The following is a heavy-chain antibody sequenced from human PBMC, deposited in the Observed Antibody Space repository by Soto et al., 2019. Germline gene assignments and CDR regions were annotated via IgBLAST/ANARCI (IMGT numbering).Heavy chain of an antibody. CDR3: AKDQAGGWIRHGSDH. CDR2: ISSSGGST. Sequence: EVHLLQSGGDLVQPGGSLRLSCAASGFTFSGYAMSWVRQAPGKGLEWVSGISSSGGSTFYADSVKGRFTISRDNSENTLYLQMNSRKDEDTAVYFCAKDQAGGWIRHGSDHWGQGSRVDVSA. D-gene: IGHD5-12*01. J-gene: IGHJ5*02. CDR1: GFTFSGYA. V-gene: IGHV3-23*01.